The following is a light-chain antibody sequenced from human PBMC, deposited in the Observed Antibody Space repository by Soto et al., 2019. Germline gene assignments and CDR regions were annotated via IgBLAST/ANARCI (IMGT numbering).Light chain of an antibody. CDR2: GAS. CDR3: QQYNSWPPT. CDR1: ETISTY. Sequence: EIVLTQSLATLSVSPGERATLSCRANETISTYLAWYQRRPGQAPRLLISGASTRATSFPARFSGSGSGTEFTLTISGLQSEDFAVYYCQQYNSWPPTFGQGTRLEIK. J-gene: IGKJ5*01. V-gene: IGKV3-15*01.